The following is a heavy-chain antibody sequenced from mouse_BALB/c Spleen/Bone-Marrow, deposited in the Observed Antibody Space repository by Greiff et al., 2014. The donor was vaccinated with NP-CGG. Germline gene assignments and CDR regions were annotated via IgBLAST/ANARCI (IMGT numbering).Heavy chain of an antibody. CDR2: IFPGSGNT. CDR3: AGGEYDGGDYYAMDY. Sequence: QVQLQQSGPELVKPGASVKISCKASGYSFTSYYIHWVKQRPGQGLEWIGWIFPGSGNTKYNEKFKGKATLTADTSSSTAYMQLSSLTSEDSAVYFCAGGEYDGGDYYAMDYWGQGTSVTVSS. V-gene: IGHV1-66*01. D-gene: IGHD2-14*01. CDR1: GYSFTSYY. J-gene: IGHJ4*01.